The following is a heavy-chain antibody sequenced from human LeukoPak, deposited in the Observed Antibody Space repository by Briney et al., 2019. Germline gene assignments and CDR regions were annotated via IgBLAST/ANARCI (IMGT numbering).Heavy chain of an antibody. V-gene: IGHV1-18*01. D-gene: IGHD3-10*01. CDR2: ISAYNGNT. J-gene: IGHJ4*02. Sequence: ASVKVSCKASGYTFTSYGISWVRQAPGQGLEWMGWISAYNGNTNYAQKLQGRVTMTTDTSTSTAYMELRSLRSDDTAVYYCARRPPYYYGSGSNIPPDYWGQGTLVTVSS. CDR1: GYTFTSYG. CDR3: ARRPPYYYGSGSNIPPDY.